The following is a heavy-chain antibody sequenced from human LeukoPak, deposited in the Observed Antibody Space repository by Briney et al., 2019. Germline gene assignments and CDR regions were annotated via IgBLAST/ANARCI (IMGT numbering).Heavy chain of an antibody. D-gene: IGHD2-15*01. CDR1: GFTFSSYS. CDR3: ARGGYCSGGSCYFDTDY. CDR2: ISSSSSYI. J-gene: IGHJ4*02. Sequence: GGSLRLSCAASGFTFSSYSMNWVRQAPGKGLEGVSSISSSSSYIYYADSVKGRFTISRDNAKNSLYLQMNSLRAEDTAVYYCARGGYCSGGSCYFDTDYWGQGTLVTVSS. V-gene: IGHV3-21*01.